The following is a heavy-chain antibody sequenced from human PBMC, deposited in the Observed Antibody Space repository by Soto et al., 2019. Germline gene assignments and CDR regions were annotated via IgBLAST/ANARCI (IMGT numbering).Heavy chain of an antibody. Sequence: GGSLRLSCAASGFTFSSYAMTWVRQAPGQGLEWVSGVSDIGGSTYYADSVKGRFTISRDNSRNTVYLQMNNLRAEDTAVYYCAKTRDSSGYYYFHYWGQGTLVTVSS. V-gene: IGHV3-23*01. J-gene: IGHJ4*02. CDR3: AKTRDSSGYYYFHY. CDR2: VSDIGGST. CDR1: GFTFSSYA. D-gene: IGHD3-22*01.